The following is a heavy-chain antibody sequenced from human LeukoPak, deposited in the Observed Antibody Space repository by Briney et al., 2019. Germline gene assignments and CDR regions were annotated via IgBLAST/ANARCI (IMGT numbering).Heavy chain of an antibody. V-gene: IGHV1-69*04. D-gene: IGHD3-22*01. CDR1: GGTFSIYA. Sequence: AVTVSFKASGGTFSIYAISWVGQAPGQGLEWMGRIIPILSIANYAQKFQGRVTITADKSTHTAYMELSSLRSEDTAVYYSARDSYYYNSSGYYYWGQGTLVTVSS. CDR3: ARDSYYYNSSGYYY. CDR2: IIPILSIA. J-gene: IGHJ4*02.